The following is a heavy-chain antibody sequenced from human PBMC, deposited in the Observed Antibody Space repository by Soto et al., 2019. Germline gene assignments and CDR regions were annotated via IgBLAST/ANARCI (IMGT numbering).Heavy chain of an antibody. CDR3: AKEVGLIGSSSITSSYYFDY. CDR2: ISYDGSNT. CDR1: GFTFSSYG. D-gene: IGHD3-10*01. V-gene: IGHV3-30*18. J-gene: IGHJ4*02. Sequence: QVQLVESGGGVVQPGRSLRLSCVASGFTFSSYGMHWVRQAPGKGLEWVAIISYDGSNTYYADSVKGRFTISRDNSMKTMYQQMIRLSAEHTSVYYCAKEVGLIGSSSITSSYYFDYWGQGTLVTVSS.